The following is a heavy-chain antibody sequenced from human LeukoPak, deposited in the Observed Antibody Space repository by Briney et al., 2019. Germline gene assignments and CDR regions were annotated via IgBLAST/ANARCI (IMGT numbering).Heavy chain of an antibody. CDR3: ARDTNLRDSFDI. J-gene: IGHJ3*02. CDR2: VFYSGKT. V-gene: IGHV4-61*01. Sequence: SETLSLTCTVSGGSISISSYYWSWIRQSPGKGLEWIGYVFYSGKTDYSPSPRSRVSMSVDTSKNQFSLKVTSVTAADTAVYYCARDTNLRDSFDIWGQGTMVTVSS. D-gene: IGHD2-8*01. CDR1: GGSISISSYY.